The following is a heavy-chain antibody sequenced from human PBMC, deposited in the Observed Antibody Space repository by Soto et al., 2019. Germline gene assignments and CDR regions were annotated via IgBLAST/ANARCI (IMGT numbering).Heavy chain of an antibody. J-gene: IGHJ4*02. CDR1: GGSVSSGSYY. D-gene: IGHD6-13*01. Sequence: KTSETLSLTCTVSGGSVSSGSYYWSWIRQPPGKGLEWIGYIYYSGSTNYNPSLKSRVTISVDTSKNQFSLKLSSVTAADTAVYYCARSIAAAGYDYWGQGTLVTVSS. CDR2: IYYSGST. CDR3: ARSIAAAGYDY. V-gene: IGHV4-61*01.